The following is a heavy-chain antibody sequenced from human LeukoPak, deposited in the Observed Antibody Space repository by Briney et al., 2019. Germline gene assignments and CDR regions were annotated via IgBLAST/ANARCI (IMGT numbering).Heavy chain of an antibody. D-gene: IGHD6-13*01. J-gene: IGHJ4*02. CDR3: ARDSSSWYARFYFDY. CDR1: EFTFSNYW. CDR2: VKQDGSEK. Sequence: GGSLRLSCEASEFTFSNYWMSWVRQAPGKGLEWVANVKQDGSEKYYVDSVKGRFTISRDNAKNSLYLQMNSLRAEDTAVYYCARDSSSWYARFYFDYWGQGTLVTVSS. V-gene: IGHV3-7*01.